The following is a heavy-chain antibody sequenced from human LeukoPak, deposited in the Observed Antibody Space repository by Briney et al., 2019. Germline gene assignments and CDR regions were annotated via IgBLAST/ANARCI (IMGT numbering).Heavy chain of an antibody. D-gene: IGHD5-12*01. CDR3: ARQRSSYSRVFDY. CDR2: IYYSGST. Sequence: PSETLSLTCTVSGGSISSSSYYWGWIRQPPGKGLEWIGSIYYSGSTNYNPSLKSRVTISVDTSKNQFSLKLSSVTAADTAVYYCARQRSSYSRVFDYWGQGTLVTVSS. CDR1: GGSISSSSYY. J-gene: IGHJ4*02. V-gene: IGHV4-39*01.